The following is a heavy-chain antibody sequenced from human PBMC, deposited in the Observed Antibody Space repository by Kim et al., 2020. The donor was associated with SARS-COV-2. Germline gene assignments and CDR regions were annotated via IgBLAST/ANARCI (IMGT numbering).Heavy chain of an antibody. D-gene: IGHD2-15*01. Sequence: VKGRVTISRDNAKNSLYLQMNSLRAEDTALYYCAKVYCSGGSCYPVFDYWGQGTLVTVSS. V-gene: IGHV3-9*01. CDR3: AKVYCSGGSCYPVFDY. J-gene: IGHJ4*02.